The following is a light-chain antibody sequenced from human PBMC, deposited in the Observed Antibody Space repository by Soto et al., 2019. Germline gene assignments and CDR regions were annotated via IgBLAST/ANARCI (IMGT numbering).Light chain of an antibody. Sequence: EIVLTQSPGTLSLSPGERATLSCRASQSVSSGYLAWYQQKPGQPPRVLIYETSSRATDIPDRFSGSGSGTDFTLTISSLEPEDFAVYYCQQYGSSPPVTFGPGTRVDIK. CDR2: ETS. CDR3: QQYGSSPPVT. V-gene: IGKV3-20*01. J-gene: IGKJ3*01. CDR1: QSVSSGY.